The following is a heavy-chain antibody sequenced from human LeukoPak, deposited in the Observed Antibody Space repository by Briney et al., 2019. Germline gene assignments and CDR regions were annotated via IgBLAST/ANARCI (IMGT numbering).Heavy chain of an antibody. V-gene: IGHV4-38-2*02. CDR2: VYHSGST. D-gene: IGHD3-3*01. J-gene: IGHJ4*02. CDR1: GYSISSGYY. CDR3: GSQREWSLTEYHFDY. Sequence: SETLSLTCTVSGYSISSGYYCGWIRQPPGKGLEWIGSVYHSGSTYYNPSLKSRVTISTDKSKNRFSLKLTSVTAADTAVYYCGSQREWSLTEYHFDYWGQGTLVTVSS.